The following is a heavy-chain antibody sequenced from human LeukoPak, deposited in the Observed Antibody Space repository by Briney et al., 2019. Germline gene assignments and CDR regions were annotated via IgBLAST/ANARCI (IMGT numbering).Heavy chain of an antibody. CDR2: ISYDGSNK. CDR3: AKSRGVAIAVADY. J-gene: IGHJ4*02. Sequence: GGSLRLSCAASGFTSSSYGMRWVRRAPGRGRGGVGVISYDGSNKYYADSVKGRFTISRDNSKNTLYLQMNSLRAEDTAVYYCAKSRGVAIAVADYWGQGTLVTVSS. CDR1: GFTSSSYG. V-gene: IGHV3-30*18. D-gene: IGHD6-19*01.